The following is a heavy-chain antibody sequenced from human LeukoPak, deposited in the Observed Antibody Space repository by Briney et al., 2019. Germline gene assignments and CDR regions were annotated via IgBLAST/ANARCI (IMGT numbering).Heavy chain of an antibody. Sequence: QPGGSLRLSCAASGFTFSSYAMNWVRQAPGTGLEWVSGISGSGGSTYYADSVKGRFTISRDDSKNTLYLQMNSLRAEDTAVYYCAKTFAGNWNYFEYWGQGTLVTVSS. V-gene: IGHV3-23*01. CDR3: AKTFAGNWNYFEY. CDR1: GFTFSSYA. J-gene: IGHJ4*02. CDR2: ISGSGGST. D-gene: IGHD1-20*01.